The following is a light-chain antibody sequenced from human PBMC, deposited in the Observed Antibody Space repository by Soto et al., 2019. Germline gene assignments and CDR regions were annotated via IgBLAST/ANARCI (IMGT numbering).Light chain of an antibody. CDR3: QQRSNWPRT. CDR2: DAS. V-gene: IGKV3-11*01. Sequence: EIVLTQSPATLSLSPGERATLSCRASQSVSSYLACYQQKPGQAPRLLIYDASHRATGTPARFSGSGSGTDFTLTISSLEPEDFAVYYCQQRSNWPRTFGQGTKVEIK. CDR1: QSVSSY. J-gene: IGKJ1*01.